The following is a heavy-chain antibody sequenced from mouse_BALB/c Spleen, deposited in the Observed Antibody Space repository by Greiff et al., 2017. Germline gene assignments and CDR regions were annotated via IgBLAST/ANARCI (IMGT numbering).Heavy chain of an antibody. Sequence: VQLVESGPGLVAPSQSLSITCTVSGFSLTSYGVHWVRQPPGKGLEWLGVIWAGGSTNYNSALMSRLSISKDNSKSQVFLKMNSLQTDDTAMYYCARVPVGYAMDYWGQGTSVTVSS. CDR3: ARVPVGYAMDY. J-gene: IGHJ4*01. CDR2: IWAGGST. CDR1: GFSLTSYG. V-gene: IGHV2-9*02. D-gene: IGHD3-3*01.